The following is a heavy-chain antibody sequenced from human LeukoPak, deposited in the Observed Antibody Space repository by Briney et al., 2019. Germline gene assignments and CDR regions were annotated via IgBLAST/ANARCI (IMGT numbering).Heavy chain of an antibody. V-gene: IGHV4-59*08. CDR1: GDSISNYY. Sequence: ETLSLTCTVSGDSISNYYWSWIRQPPGKGPEWIGYIYYSGSTNYNPSLKSRVTISVDTSKNKFSLKMNSVTAADTAVYYCARLASSGWSHCDYWGQGTLVTVSS. CDR2: IYYSGST. J-gene: IGHJ4*02. D-gene: IGHD6-19*01. CDR3: ARLASSGWSHCDY.